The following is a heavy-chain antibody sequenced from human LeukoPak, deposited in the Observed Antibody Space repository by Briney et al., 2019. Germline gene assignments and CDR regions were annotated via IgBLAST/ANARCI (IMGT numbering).Heavy chain of an antibody. CDR1: GGTFSSYA. J-gene: IGHJ4*02. CDR2: IIPIFGTA. Sequence: SVKVSCKASGGTFSSYAISWVRQAPGQGLEWMGGIIPIFGTANYAQKFQGRVTITADESTSTAYMALSRQRSEDTAVYYCARGGSSGYYFDYWGEGTLVTVSS. CDR3: ARGGSSGYYFDY. D-gene: IGHD3-22*01. V-gene: IGHV1-69*13.